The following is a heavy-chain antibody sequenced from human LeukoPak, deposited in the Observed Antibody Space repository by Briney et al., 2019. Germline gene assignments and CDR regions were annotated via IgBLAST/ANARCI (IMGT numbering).Heavy chain of an antibody. V-gene: IGHV4-59*08. D-gene: IGHD2-15*01. J-gene: IGHJ4*02. Sequence: SETLSLTCTVSGGSISSYYWSWIRQPPGKGLEWIGYIYYSGSTYYNPSLKSRVTISVDTSKNQFSLKLSSVTAADTAVYYCARAGLRMGRTFDYWGQGTLVTVSS. CDR2: IYYSGST. CDR3: ARAGLRMGRTFDY. CDR1: GGSISSYY.